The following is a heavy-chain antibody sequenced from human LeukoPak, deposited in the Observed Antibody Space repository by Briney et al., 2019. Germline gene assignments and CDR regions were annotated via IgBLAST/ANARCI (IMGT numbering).Heavy chain of an antibody. Sequence: GGSPRLSCVASGFTFSAYSMTWVRQAPGKGLDWVSSISVSGGGTYYADSVRGRFTISRDNSKNTLYLHMNSLRAEDTAVYYCVKDWRDESNCGGDCLQYWGQGTLVTVSS. V-gene: IGHV3-23*01. CDR3: VKDWRDESNCGGDCLQY. J-gene: IGHJ4*02. CDR2: ISVSGGGT. D-gene: IGHD2-21*02. CDR1: GFTFSAYS.